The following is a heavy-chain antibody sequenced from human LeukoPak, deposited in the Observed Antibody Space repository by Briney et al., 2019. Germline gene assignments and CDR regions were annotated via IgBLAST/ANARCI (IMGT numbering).Heavy chain of an antibody. J-gene: IGHJ4*02. CDR2: ISSGSTI. D-gene: IGHD5-18*01. V-gene: IGHV3-69-1*01. CDR1: GFSFSDYY. Sequence: GGSLRLSCAASGFSFSDYYMTWIRQAPGKGLEWVSYISSGSTIYYADSVKGRFTISRDNSKNTLYLQMNSLRAEDTAVYYCAKDRYSYGPGIDYWGQGTLVTVSS. CDR3: AKDRYSYGPGIDY.